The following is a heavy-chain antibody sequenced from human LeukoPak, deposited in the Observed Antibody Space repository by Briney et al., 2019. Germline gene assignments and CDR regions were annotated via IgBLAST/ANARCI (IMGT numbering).Heavy chain of an antibody. Sequence: GGSLRPSCAASGFTFSSYAMSWVRQAPGKGLEWVSAISGSGGSTYYADSVKGRFTISRDNSKNTLYLQMNSLRAEDTAVYYCAKDRVATMSAFDIWGQGTMVTVSS. CDR3: AKDRVATMSAFDI. J-gene: IGHJ3*02. D-gene: IGHD5-12*01. CDR1: GFTFSSYA. V-gene: IGHV3-23*01. CDR2: ISGSGGST.